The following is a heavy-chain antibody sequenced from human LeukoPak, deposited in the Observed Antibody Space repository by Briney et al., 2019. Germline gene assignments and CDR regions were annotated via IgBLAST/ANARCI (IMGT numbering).Heavy chain of an antibody. D-gene: IGHD3-22*01. CDR1: GYTFTNFY. J-gene: IGHJ3*02. V-gene: IGHV1-46*01. CDR2: VNPSYGSA. CDR3: ARDRDYYDGSGYDAFDI. Sequence: ASVKVSCKASGYTFTNFYMHWVRQAPGQGLEWMGIVNPSYGSASYAQKFQGRVTMTRDTSISTAYMELSRLRSDDTAVYYCARDRDYYDGSGYDAFDIWGQGTMVTVSS.